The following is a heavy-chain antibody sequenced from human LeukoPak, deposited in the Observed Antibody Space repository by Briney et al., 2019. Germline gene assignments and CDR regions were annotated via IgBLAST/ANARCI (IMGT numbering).Heavy chain of an antibody. J-gene: IGHJ5*02. CDR1: GFTFSHYA. CDR2: LTDSGDAT. Sequence: GGSLRLSCAVSGFTFSHYAMSWVRQAPGTGLEWVGSLTDSGDATYYADSVKGRLTISRDNSKSTLYLHISAVRDEDTAVYYCARGYSHNSGGWLDPWGQGTLVTVSS. D-gene: IGHD5-12*01. CDR3: ARGYSHNSGGWLDP. V-gene: IGHV3-23*01.